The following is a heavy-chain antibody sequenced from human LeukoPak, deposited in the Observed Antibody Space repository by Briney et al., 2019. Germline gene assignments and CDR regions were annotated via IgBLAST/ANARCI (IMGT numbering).Heavy chain of an antibody. Sequence: ASVKVSCKASGYTFTSYDINWVRQATGQGLEWMGWMNPNSGNTGYAQKFQGRVTMTRNTSISTAYTDLSSLRSEDTAVYYCARGVHVTTFYYYYMDVWGKGTTVTVSS. V-gene: IGHV1-8*01. CDR2: MNPNSGNT. CDR1: GYTFTSYD. J-gene: IGHJ6*03. CDR3: ARGVHVTTFYYYYMDV. D-gene: IGHD4-11*01.